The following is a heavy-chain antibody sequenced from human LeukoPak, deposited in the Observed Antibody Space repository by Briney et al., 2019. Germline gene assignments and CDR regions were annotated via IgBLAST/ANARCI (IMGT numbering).Heavy chain of an antibody. Sequence: SETLSLTCAVYGGSFSGYYWSWIRQPPGKGLEWIGEINHSGSTNYNPSLKSRVTISVDTSKNQFSLKLSSVTAADTAVYYCARRGFWSGYLDYYYYYYMDVWGKGTTVTISS. J-gene: IGHJ6*03. CDR2: INHSGST. V-gene: IGHV4-34*01. CDR1: GGSFSGYY. D-gene: IGHD3-3*01. CDR3: ARRGFWSGYLDYYYYYYMDV.